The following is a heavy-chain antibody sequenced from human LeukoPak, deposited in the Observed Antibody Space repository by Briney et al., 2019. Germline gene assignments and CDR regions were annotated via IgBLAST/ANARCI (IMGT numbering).Heavy chain of an antibody. CDR3: ARDRSIVGATGFDY. D-gene: IGHD1-26*01. J-gene: IGHJ4*02. V-gene: IGHV3-66*01. Sequence: PGGSLRLSCAASGFTVSSNYMSWVRQAPGKGLEWVSVIYSGGSTYYADSVKGRFTISRDNSKNTLYLQMNSLRAEDTAVYYCARDRSIVGATGFDYWGQGTLVTVSS. CDR1: GFTVSSNY. CDR2: IYSGGST.